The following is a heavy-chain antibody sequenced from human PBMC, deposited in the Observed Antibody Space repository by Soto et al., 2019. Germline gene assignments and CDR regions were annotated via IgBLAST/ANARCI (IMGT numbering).Heavy chain of an antibody. CDR3: ARDRASSGGNTFDV. V-gene: IGHV1-2*02. D-gene: IGHD3-16*01. CDR2: INPNSGGT. J-gene: IGHJ3*01. CDR1: GYTFTGYY. Sequence: ASVKVSCKASGYTFTGYYIHWMRQAPGQGLEWMGWINPNSGGTNYAQKFRGRLTMTRDTSISTAYMELSRLTSDDTVVYYCARDRASSGGNTFDVWGQGTMVTVSS.